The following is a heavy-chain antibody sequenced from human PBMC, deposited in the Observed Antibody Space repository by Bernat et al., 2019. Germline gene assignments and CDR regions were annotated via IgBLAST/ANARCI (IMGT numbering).Heavy chain of an antibody. Sequence: VQLVESGGGVVQPGRSLRLSCAASGFTFSSYAMHWVRQAPGKGLEWVSSISSSSSHKYHADSVKGRFTISRDNAKNSLYLQMNSLRVEDTAVYYCAREGNQLLYTNALDIWGQGTMVTVSS. D-gene: IGHD2-21*01. CDR2: ISSSSSHK. CDR3: AREGNQLLYTNALDI. V-gene: IGHV3-21*01. J-gene: IGHJ3*02. CDR1: GFTFSSYA.